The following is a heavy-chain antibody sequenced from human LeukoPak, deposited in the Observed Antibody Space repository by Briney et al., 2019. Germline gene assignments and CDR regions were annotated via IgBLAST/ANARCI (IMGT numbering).Heavy chain of an antibody. CDR1: GGSISSFY. CDR2: IYYTGST. J-gene: IGHJ4*02. CDR3: ARAAPSWDTGMVNEVDY. D-gene: IGHD5-18*01. V-gene: IGHV4-59*01. Sequence: PSETLSLTCTVSGGSISSFYWSWIRQPPGKGLEWIGYIYYTGSTNYNPSLKSRVTMSVDTSKNQFFLKLSSVTAADTAVYYCARAAPSWDTGMVNEVDYWGQGTLVTVSS.